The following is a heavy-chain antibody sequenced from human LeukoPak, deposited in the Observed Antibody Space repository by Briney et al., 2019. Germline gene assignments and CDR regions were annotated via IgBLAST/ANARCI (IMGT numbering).Heavy chain of an antibody. J-gene: IGHJ4*02. CDR2: ISSSSSYI. CDR1: GFTFSSYS. D-gene: IGHD3-22*01. V-gene: IGHV3-21*01. Sequence: PGGSLRLSCAASGFTFSSYSMTWVRQAPGKGLEWVSSISSSSSYIYYADSVKGRFTISRDNAKNSLYLQMNSLRAEDTAVYYCAWGYYDSSGYPLDYWGQGTLVTVSS. CDR3: AWGYYDSSGYPLDY.